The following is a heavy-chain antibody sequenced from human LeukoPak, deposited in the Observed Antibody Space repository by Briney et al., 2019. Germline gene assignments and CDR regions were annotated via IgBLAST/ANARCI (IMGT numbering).Heavy chain of an antibody. D-gene: IGHD1-26*01. J-gene: IGHJ6*02. V-gene: IGHV1-69*13. Sequence: SVKVSCKASGGTFSSYAISWVRQAPGQGLEWMGGIIPIFGTANYAQKFQGRVTITADESTSTAYMELSSLGSEDTAVYYCARNYRSSYGMDVWGQGTTVTVSS. CDR3: ARNYRSSYGMDV. CDR1: GGTFSSYA. CDR2: IIPIFGTA.